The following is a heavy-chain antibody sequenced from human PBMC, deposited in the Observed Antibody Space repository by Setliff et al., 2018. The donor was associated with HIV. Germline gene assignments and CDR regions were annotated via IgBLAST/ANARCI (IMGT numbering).Heavy chain of an antibody. Sequence: GGSLRLSCTASGFTFGDYSMNWVRQAPGKGLEWVSSISSSSSYIYYADSVKGRFTISRDNAKNSLYLQMNSLRAEDTAVYYCARGTRTAMAQGYYGMDVWGQGTTVTVSS. CDR1: GFTFGDYS. V-gene: IGHV3-21*01. CDR2: ISSSSSYI. CDR3: ARGTRTAMAQGYYGMDV. D-gene: IGHD5-18*01. J-gene: IGHJ6*02.